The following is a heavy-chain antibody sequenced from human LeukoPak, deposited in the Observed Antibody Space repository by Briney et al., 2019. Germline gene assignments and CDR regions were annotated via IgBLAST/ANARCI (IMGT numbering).Heavy chain of an antibody. D-gene: IGHD6-13*01. J-gene: IGHJ4*02. Sequence: GGSLRLSCAASGFTFNNYVVSWARQAPGKGLEWVSSVSAGGGSTYYADSVKGRFTISRDNSKNTLWLQMNSLRAEDTALYYCAKPQYDSSWYYFDYWGQGTLVTVSS. V-gene: IGHV3-23*01. CDR2: VSAGGGST. CDR3: AKPQYDSSWYYFDY. CDR1: GFTFNNYV.